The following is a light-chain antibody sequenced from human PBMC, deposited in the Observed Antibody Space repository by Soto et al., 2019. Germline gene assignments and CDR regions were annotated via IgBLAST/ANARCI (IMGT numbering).Light chain of an antibody. CDR1: SSDVGNYHF. CDR3: CSYAGSYCV. Sequence: QSVLTQPASVSGSPGQSITISCTGTSSDVGNYHFVSWYQQHTGKAPKLIVYEGNKRPSGVSNRFSGSRSGNTASLTISGLQAEDEADYYCCSYAGSYCVFGIGTKVTVL. J-gene: IGLJ1*01. CDR2: EGN. V-gene: IGLV2-23*01.